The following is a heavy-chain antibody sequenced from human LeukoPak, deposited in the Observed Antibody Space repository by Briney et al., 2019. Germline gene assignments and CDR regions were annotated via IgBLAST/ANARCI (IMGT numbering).Heavy chain of an antibody. CDR3: ARGGRFGRGDY. J-gene: IGHJ4*02. CDR1: GGSISSSSYY. CDR2: INHSGST. Sequence: SETLSLTCTVSGGSISSSSYYWGWIRQPPGKGLEWIGEINHSGSTNYNPPLKSRVTISVDTSKNQFSLKLSSVTAADTAVYYCARGGRFGRGDYWGQGTLVTVSS. D-gene: IGHD3-10*01. V-gene: IGHV4-39*07.